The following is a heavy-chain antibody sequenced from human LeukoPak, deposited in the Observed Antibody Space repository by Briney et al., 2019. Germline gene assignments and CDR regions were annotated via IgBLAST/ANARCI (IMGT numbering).Heavy chain of an antibody. Sequence: GASVKVSCKASGYTFTSYYMHWVRQAPGQGLEWMGIINPSGGSTSYAQKFQGRVTMTRDMSTSTVYMELSSLRSEDTAVYYCAGAGRGDKVSLVAFDIWGQGTMVTVSS. CDR2: INPSGGST. J-gene: IGHJ3*02. CDR1: GYTFTSYY. D-gene: IGHD2-8*02. V-gene: IGHV1-46*01. CDR3: AGAGRGDKVSLVAFDI.